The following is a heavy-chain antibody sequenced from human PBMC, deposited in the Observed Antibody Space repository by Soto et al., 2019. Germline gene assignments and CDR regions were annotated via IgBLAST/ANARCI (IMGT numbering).Heavy chain of an antibody. Sequence: SQTRSLTCDISGGSVSSNSAGWNWIRQTPSRGLEWLGRTYYKSKWYYTYAASVKSRITVSPDTSKNQFSLQLTSVTPEDTAVYYCARGSWDDVSGHYYMDVWDKGATVTVSS. D-gene: IGHD1-1*01. J-gene: IGHJ6*03. V-gene: IGHV6-1*01. CDR3: ARGSWDDVSGHYYMDV. CDR2: TYYKSKWYY. CDR1: GGSVSSNSAG.